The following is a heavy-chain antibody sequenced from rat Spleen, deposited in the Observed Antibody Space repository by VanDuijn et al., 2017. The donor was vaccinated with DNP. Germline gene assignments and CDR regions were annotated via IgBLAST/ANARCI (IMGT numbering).Heavy chain of an antibody. J-gene: IGHJ2*01. V-gene: IGHV5-22*01. CDR1: GFTFSDYY. CDR3: ARWREGIGAFDY. Sequence: EVQLVESGGGLVQPGRSLKLSCAASGFTFSDYYVAWVRQAPTKGLECVAYISYNGGSTYYGDPVKGRFTISRDNAKTTLYLQMNSLRSEDMATYYCARWREGIGAFDYWGQGVMVTVSS. CDR2: ISYNGGST. D-gene: IGHD1-11*01.